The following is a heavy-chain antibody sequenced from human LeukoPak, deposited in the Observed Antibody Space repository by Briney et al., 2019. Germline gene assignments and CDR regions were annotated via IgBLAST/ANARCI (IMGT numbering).Heavy chain of an antibody. V-gene: IGHV3-21*01. Sequence: GGSLRLSCAASGFTFSSHTMNWVRQAPGKGLEWVSSISSSSTDIYHADSVKGRFTISRDNAKNSLYLQMNSLRAEDTAVYYCARDDCSSASCYQIDYWGHGTLVTVSS. CDR1: GFTFSSHT. D-gene: IGHD2-2*01. CDR2: ISSSSTDI. CDR3: ARDDCSSASCYQIDY. J-gene: IGHJ4*01.